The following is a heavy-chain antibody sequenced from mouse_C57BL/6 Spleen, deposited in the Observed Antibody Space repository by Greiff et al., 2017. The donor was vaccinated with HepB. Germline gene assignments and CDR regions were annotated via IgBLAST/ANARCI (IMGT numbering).Heavy chain of an antibody. V-gene: IGHV1-80*01. CDR3: ARSGGYYILWYFDV. J-gene: IGHJ1*03. D-gene: IGHD2-3*01. CDR1: GYAFSSYW. CDR2: IYPGDGDT. Sequence: QVQLQQSGAELVKPGASVKISCKASGYAFSSYWMNWVKQRPGKGLEWIGQIYPGDGDTNYNGKFKGKATLTADKSSSTAYMQLSSLTSEDSAVYFCARSGGYYILWYFDVWGTGTTVTVSS.